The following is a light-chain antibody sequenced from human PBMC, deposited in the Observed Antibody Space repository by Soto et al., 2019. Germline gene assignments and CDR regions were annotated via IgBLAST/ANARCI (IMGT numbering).Light chain of an antibody. CDR3: QQYNSYPWT. CDR2: DAS. CDR1: QSISSW. J-gene: IGKJ1*01. Sequence: DIQMTQSPSTLSASVGDRVTITCRASQSISSWLAWYQQKPGKAPRLLMYDASTLESGGPSRFSGRGSGTEFTLTISSLQPDDFATYYCQQYNSYPWTFGQGTKVEIK. V-gene: IGKV1-5*01.